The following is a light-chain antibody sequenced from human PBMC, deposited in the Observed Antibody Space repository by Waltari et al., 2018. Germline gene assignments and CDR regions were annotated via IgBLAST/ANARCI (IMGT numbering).Light chain of an antibody. CDR3: QQRTNWPS. CDR2: DAS. Sequence: IVLTQSPATLSLSPGERATLSGRASQGISSFLAWYQQKPGQAPRPLVYDASNRATGIPARFSGSGSGADFTLTISSLEPEDFAVYYCQQRTNWPSFGGGTRVELK. CDR1: QGISSF. J-gene: IGKJ4*01. V-gene: IGKV3-11*01.